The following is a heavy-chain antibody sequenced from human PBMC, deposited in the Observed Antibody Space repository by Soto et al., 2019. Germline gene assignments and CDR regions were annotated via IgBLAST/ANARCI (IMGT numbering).Heavy chain of an antibody. V-gene: IGHV1-3*01. CDR1: GYTKTSYA. CDR3: ARGSGYYYWDDY. J-gene: IGHJ4*02. Sequence: ASVKVYCKTSGYTKTSYAMHWVRQAPGQRLEWMGWINAGNGNTKYSQKFQGRVTITRDTSASTAYMELSSLRSEDTAVYYCARGSGYYYWDDYWGQGTLVTVSS. D-gene: IGHD3-22*01. CDR2: INAGNGNT.